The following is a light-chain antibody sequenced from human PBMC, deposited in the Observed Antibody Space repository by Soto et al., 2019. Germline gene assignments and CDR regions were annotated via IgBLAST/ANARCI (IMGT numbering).Light chain of an antibody. J-gene: IGLJ3*02. CDR1: SSDVGGYNY. CDR3: SSYTSSSTYVL. Sequence: QSALTQPASVSGSPGQSITISCTGTSSDVGGYNYVSWYQHYPGKAPKLMIYEVNNRPSGVSNRFSGSKSGNTASLTISGLQAEDEADYYCSSYTSSSTYVLFGGGTQLTVL. CDR2: EVN. V-gene: IGLV2-14*01.